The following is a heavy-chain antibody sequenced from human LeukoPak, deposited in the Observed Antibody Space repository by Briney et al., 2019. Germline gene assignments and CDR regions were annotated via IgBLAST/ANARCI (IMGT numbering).Heavy chain of an antibody. J-gene: IGHJ4*02. D-gene: IGHD6-19*01. V-gene: IGHV3-53*01. Sequence: GGSLRLSCAASGFTGSGNYMSWVRQAPGKGLQWVSTIYKEGNTFYADSVRGRFTLSRDNSKNTLYLQMNSLRAEDTAIYYCARESVTSGWYLYWGQGTLVTVSS. CDR3: ARESVTSGWYLY. CDR2: IYKEGNT. CDR1: GFTGSGNY.